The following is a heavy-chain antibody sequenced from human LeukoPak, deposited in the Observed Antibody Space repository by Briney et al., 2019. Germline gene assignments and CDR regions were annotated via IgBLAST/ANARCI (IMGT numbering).Heavy chain of an antibody. Sequence: ASVTVSCTASGGTFSSYAISWVRQAPGQGLEWMGGIIPIFGTANYAQKFQGRVTITADESTSTAYMELSSLRSEDTAVYYCARDRYCSGGSCYSGAGYYYYYYGMDVWGQGTTVTVSS. CDR3: ARDRYCSGGSCYSGAGYYYYYYGMDV. CDR1: GGTFSSYA. J-gene: IGHJ6*02. D-gene: IGHD2-15*01. V-gene: IGHV1-69*13. CDR2: IIPIFGTA.